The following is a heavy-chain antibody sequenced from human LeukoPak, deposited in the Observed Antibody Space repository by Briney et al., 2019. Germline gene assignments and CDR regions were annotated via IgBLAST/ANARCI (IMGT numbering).Heavy chain of an antibody. CDR1: GFTLSDHN. D-gene: IGHD3-22*01. Sequence: PGGSLRLSCVASGFTLSDHNMNWVRQAPGKGLEWVSFIRSTSSTIYYADSVKGRYTISRDNAKNSLYLQMNSLRDDDTAVYYCARDQYYYDSSGYPTWGQGTLVSVPS. CDR2: IRSTSSTI. CDR3: ARDQYYYDSSGYPT. V-gene: IGHV3-48*02. J-gene: IGHJ4*02.